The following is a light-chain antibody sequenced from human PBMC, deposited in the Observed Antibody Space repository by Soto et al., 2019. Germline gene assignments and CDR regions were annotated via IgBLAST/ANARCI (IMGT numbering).Light chain of an antibody. V-gene: IGLV2-8*01. CDR3: SSYSGTNDLL. Sequence: QSALTQPPSASGSPGQSVTIACTGSSSDIGNYNSVSWYQQHPGEAPKLLIFEVNNRPSGVPHRFSGSKSGNTASLTVSGLQPEDEADYYCSSYSGTNDLLFGGGTKLTVL. CDR1: SSDIGNYNS. CDR2: EVN. J-gene: IGLJ3*02.